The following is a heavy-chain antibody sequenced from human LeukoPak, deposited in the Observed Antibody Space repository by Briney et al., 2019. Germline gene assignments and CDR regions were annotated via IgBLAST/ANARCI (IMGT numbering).Heavy chain of an antibody. D-gene: IGHD2-2*01. V-gene: IGHV5-51*01. CDR2: IYPGDSDT. CDR3: ARLRVVPAAKVYYFDY. CDR1: GYSFTSYW. J-gene: IGHJ4*02. Sequence: GESLKISCKGPGYSFTSYWIGWVRQMPGKGLEWMGIIYPGDSDTRYSPSFQGQVTISADKSISTAYLQWSSRKASDTAMYYCARLRVVPAAKVYYFDYWGQGTLVTVSS.